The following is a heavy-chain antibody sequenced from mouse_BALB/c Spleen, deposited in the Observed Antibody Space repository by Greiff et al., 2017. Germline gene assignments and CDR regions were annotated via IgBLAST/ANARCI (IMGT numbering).Heavy chain of an antibody. CDR2: ISSGSSTI. V-gene: IGHV5-17*02. D-gene: IGHD1-1*02. CDR3: ARSHGPVYYYAMDY. CDR1: GFTFSSFG. Sequence: EVQGVASGGGLVQPGGSRKLSCAASGFTFSSFGMHWVRQAPEKGLEWVAYISSGSSTIYYADTVKGRFTISRDNPKNTLFLQMTSLRSEDTAMYYCARSHGPVYYYAMDYWGQGTSVTVSS. J-gene: IGHJ4*01.